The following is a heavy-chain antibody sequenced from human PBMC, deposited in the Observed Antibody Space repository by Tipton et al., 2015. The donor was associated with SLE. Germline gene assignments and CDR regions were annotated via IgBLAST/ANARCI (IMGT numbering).Heavy chain of an antibody. Sequence: TLSLTCTVSGGSISSHYWSWIRQPPGKGLEWIGEINHSGSTNYNPSLKSRVTISVDTSKNQFSLKLSSVTAADTAVYYCARRRGKGYSSSRGAFDIWGQGTMVTVSS. V-gene: IGHV4-34*01. CDR3: ARRRGKGYSSSRGAFDI. J-gene: IGHJ3*02. D-gene: IGHD6-13*01. CDR2: INHSGST. CDR1: GGSISSHY.